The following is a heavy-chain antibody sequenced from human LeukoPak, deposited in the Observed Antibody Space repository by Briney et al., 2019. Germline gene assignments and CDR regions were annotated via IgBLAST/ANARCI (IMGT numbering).Heavy chain of an antibody. V-gene: IGHV3-64*01. Sequence: GGSLRLSCAASGFTFSSYAMHWVRQAPGKGLEYVSAISSNGGSTYYANSVKGRFTIPRDNSKNTLYLQMGSLRAEDMAVYYCARERSYPTPYFDYWGQGTLVTVSS. J-gene: IGHJ4*02. CDR3: ARERSYPTPYFDY. CDR2: ISSNGGST. D-gene: IGHD1-26*01. CDR1: GFTFSSYA.